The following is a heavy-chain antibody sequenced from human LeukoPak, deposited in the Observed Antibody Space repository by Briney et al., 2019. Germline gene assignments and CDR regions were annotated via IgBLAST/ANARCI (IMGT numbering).Heavy chain of an antibody. CDR3: ARGPTTRIAVALRHTSNWFDP. J-gene: IGHJ5*02. Sequence: ASVKVSCKASGYTFTSYGISWVRQAPGQGLEWMGWISAYNGNTNYAQKLQGRVTMTTDTSTSTAYMELRSLRSDDTAVYYCARGPTTRIAVALRHTSNWFDPWGQGTLVTASS. CDR1: GYTFTSYG. CDR2: ISAYNGNT. V-gene: IGHV1-18*01. D-gene: IGHD6-19*01.